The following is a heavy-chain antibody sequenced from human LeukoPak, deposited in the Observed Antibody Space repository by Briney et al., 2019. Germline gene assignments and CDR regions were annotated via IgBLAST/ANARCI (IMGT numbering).Heavy chain of an antibody. Sequence: PGGSLRLSCGASGFTFNDAWMSWVRQAPGKGLEWVGRIKSITNGGTTDYAAPVKGRFTISRDDSKNTLYLQMNSLKTEDTAVYYCTIDDRGYSYAPRYWGQGTLVTVSS. J-gene: IGHJ4*02. V-gene: IGHV3-15*01. CDR3: TIDDRGYSYAPRY. CDR1: GFTFNDAW. D-gene: IGHD5-18*01. CDR2: IKSITNGGTT.